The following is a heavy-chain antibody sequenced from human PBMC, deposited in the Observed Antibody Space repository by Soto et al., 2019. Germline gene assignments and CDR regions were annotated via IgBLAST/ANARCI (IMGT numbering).Heavy chain of an antibody. CDR2: ISYDGENQ. CDR3: VSPHSESSNAFDL. D-gene: IGHD3-10*01. CDR1: GFSFSHYA. Sequence: GRSLRLSCAASGFSFSHYAMHWVRQPPGKGLEWVALISYDGENQYFTDSVRGRFTISRDNSKTAVYLEMNDLRLDDTATYYCVSPHSESSNAFDLWGQRTLVTVSS. J-gene: IGHJ5*02. V-gene: IGHV3-30*04.